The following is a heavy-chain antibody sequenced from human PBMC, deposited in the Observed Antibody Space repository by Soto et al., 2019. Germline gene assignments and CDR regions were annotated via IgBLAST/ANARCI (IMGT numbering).Heavy chain of an antibody. Sequence: GASVKVSCKASGYTFTSYGISWVRQAPGQGLEWMGWISAYNDNTNYAQKLQGRVTMTTDTSTSTAYMELRSLRSDDTAVYYCARVDDFWSGYYSPDYWGQGTLVTVSS. J-gene: IGHJ4*02. CDR1: GYTFTSYG. CDR3: ARVDDFWSGYYSPDY. V-gene: IGHV1-18*01. CDR2: ISAYNDNT. D-gene: IGHD3-3*01.